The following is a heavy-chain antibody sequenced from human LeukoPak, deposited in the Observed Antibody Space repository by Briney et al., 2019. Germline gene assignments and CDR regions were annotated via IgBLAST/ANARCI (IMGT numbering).Heavy chain of an antibody. CDR1: GFTFRNAW. D-gene: IGHD3-10*01. CDR2: IKRKNNGGTT. Sequence: GGSLRLSCAASGFTFRNAWMSWVRQAPGKGLNWVGGIKRKNNGGTTDYAAPVTGRFTISRDDSRNTLYLQMNSLKTEDTGVYYCTTGSTSDYGSGSYTTIDYWGQGTLVTVSS. CDR3: TTGSTSDYGSGSYTTIDY. J-gene: IGHJ4*02. V-gene: IGHV3-15*01.